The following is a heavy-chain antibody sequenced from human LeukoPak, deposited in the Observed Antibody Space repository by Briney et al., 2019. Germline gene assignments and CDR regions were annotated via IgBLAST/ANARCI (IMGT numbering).Heavy chain of an antibody. CDR1: GGSISGYY. V-gene: IGHV4-59*08. CDR3: ARRVEEAGSMYHYDSSGYXSPFDY. Sequence: SETLSLTCTVSGGSISGYYWSWIRQPPGKGLEWIGYIYDSGSTNYNPSLKSRVTISVDTSKNQFSLKLSSVTAADTAVYYCARRVEEAGSMYHYDSSGYXSPFDY. CDR2: IYDSGST. J-gene: IGHJ4*01. D-gene: IGHD3-22*01.